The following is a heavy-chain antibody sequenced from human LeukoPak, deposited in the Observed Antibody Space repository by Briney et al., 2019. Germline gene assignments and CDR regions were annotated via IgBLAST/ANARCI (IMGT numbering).Heavy chain of an antibody. J-gene: IGHJ4*02. Sequence: ASVKVSCKASGYTFTSYGISWVRQAPGQGLEWMGWISAYNGNTNYAQKLQGRVTMTTDTSTSTAYMELRSLRSDDTAVYYCARVIGRDYYDSSGYWDFDYWGQGTLVTVSS. V-gene: IGHV1-18*01. CDR1: GYTFTSYG. CDR2: ISAYNGNT. D-gene: IGHD3-22*01. CDR3: ARVIGRDYYDSSGYWDFDY.